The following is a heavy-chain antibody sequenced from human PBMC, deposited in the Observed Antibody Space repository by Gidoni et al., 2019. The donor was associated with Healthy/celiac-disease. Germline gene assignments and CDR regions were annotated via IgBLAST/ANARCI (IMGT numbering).Heavy chain of an antibody. CDR1: GDSIPSNLSA. Sequence: QVQLQQSGPGLVKPSQTLSLPCAISGDSIPSNLSAWNWIRQSPSRGLEWLGRTYNRSKWYNDYAVSVKSRITITPNTSKNQFSLHLNSVTPEDTAVYYCAREYNNHSKNRNTWFDCWGQGALVTVSS. D-gene: IGHD3-10*01. CDR3: AREYNNHSKNRNTWFDC. CDR2: TYNRSKWYN. J-gene: IGHJ4*02. V-gene: IGHV6-1*01.